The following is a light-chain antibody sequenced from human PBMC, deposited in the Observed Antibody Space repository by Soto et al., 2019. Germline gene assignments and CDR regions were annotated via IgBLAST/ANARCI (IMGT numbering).Light chain of an antibody. CDR1: QSVSSN. V-gene: IGKV3-15*01. CDR3: QQYNNWPPLT. CDR2: GAS. J-gene: IGKJ1*01. Sequence: EIVMTQSPATLSVSPGERATLSCRASQSVSSNLAWYPQKPGQAPRLLIYGASTRATGIPGSFSGSGSGTEFTLTISSLQSEDFAVYHCQQYNNWPPLTVGRGTKVEIK.